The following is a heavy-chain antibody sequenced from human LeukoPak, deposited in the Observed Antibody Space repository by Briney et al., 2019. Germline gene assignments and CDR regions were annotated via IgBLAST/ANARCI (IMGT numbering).Heavy chain of an antibody. J-gene: IGHJ4*02. CDR1: GFTFSSYS. CDR3: ARDYQHYFDY. CDR2: ISGGSGRI. V-gene: IGHV3-48*02. Sequence: PGGSLRLSCAASGFTFSSYSMNWVRQPPGKGLEWVSYISGGSGRINYADSVKGRFTISRDNAKNSLYLQMNSLRDEDTAEYYCARDYQHYFDYWGQGTLVTVSS.